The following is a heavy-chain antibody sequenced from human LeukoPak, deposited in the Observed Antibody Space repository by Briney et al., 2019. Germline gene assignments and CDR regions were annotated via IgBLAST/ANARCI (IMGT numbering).Heavy chain of an antibody. D-gene: IGHD3-3*01. CDR1: GFTFSSYW. Sequence: GGSLRLSCAASGFTFSSYWMSWVRQAPGEGLEWVANIKQDGSEKYYVDSVKGRFTISRDNAKNSLYLQMNSLRAEDTAVYYCARDMYYDFWSGYFYYWGQGTLVTVSS. J-gene: IGHJ4*02. CDR2: IKQDGSEK. CDR3: ARDMYYDFWSGYFYY. V-gene: IGHV3-7*01.